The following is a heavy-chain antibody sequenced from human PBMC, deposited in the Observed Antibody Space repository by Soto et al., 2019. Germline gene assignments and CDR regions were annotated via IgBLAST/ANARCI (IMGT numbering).Heavy chain of an antibody. Sequence: SETLSLTCTVSGDSVSSGNYYWSWIRQPPGKGLEWIGSIYFTGNTNYNPSLKSRLTMSIDTSRNLFSLRLGSVTAADTAVYYCGRVPVDTYMIYWSDPWGQGTQVTVSS. V-gene: IGHV4-61*01. CDR2: IYFTGNT. CDR1: GDSVSSGNYY. CDR3: GRVPVDTYMIYWSDP. D-gene: IGHD3-16*01. J-gene: IGHJ5*02.